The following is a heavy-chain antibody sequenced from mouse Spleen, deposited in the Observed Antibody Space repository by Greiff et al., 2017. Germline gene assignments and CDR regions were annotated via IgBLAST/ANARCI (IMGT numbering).Heavy chain of an antibody. CDR2: INPNNGGT. J-gene: IGHJ3*01. CDR3: ARYDYYDGSYGFAY. D-gene: IGHD1-1*01. CDR1: GYTFTDYN. V-gene: IGHV1-22*01. Sequence: VQLQQSGPELVKPGASVKMSCKASGYTFTDYNMHWVKQSHGKSLEWIGYINPNNGGTSYNQKFKGKATLTVNKSSSTAYMELRSLTSEDSAVYYCARYDYYDGSYGFAYWGQGTLVTVSA.